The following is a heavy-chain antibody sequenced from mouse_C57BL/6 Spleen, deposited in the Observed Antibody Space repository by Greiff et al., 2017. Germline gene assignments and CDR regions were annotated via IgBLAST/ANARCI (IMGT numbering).Heavy chain of an antibody. CDR3: TTGGGNYDYYAMDY. J-gene: IGHJ4*01. Sequence: VQLQESGAELVRPGASVKLSCTASGFNIKDYYMHWVKQRPEQGLAWIGRIDPEDGDTEYAPKFQGKATMTADTSSNTAYLQLSSLTSEDTAVYYCTTGGGNYDYYAMDYWGQGTSVTVSS. CDR2: IDPEDGDT. CDR1: GFNIKDYY. D-gene: IGHD2-1*01. V-gene: IGHV14-1*01.